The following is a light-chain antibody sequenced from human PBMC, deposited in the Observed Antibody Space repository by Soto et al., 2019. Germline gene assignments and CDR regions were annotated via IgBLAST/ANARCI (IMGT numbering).Light chain of an antibody. Sequence: EAVLTQSPATLSLSPGERATLSCRASQRVSNYLAWYQQKPGQAPRLLIYDASTRATGIPARFSGSGSGTDFTLTISSLEPEDFAVYYGQLRSTFGQGTKLEIK. CDR1: QRVSNY. CDR2: DAS. CDR3: QLRST. V-gene: IGKV3-11*01. J-gene: IGKJ2*01.